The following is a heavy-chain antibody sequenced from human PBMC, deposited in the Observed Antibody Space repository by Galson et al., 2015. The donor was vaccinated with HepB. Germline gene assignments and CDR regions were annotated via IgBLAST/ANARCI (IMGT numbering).Heavy chain of an antibody. D-gene: IGHD3-22*01. CDR1: GFTFSDYY. CDR3: ARDYGGYDSRGSPHFDY. CDR2: ISSSGSYT. V-gene: IGHV3-11*06. Sequence: SLRLSCAASGFTFSDYYMGWIRQAPGKGLEWISYISSSGSYTNYADSVKGRFTISRDNAKNSLYLQMNSLRAEDTAVYYCARDYGGYDSRGSPHFDYWGQGTLVTVSS. J-gene: IGHJ4*02.